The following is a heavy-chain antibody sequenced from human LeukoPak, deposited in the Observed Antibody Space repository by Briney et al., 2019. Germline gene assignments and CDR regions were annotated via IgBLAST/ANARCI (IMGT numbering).Heavy chain of an antibody. Sequence: GGSLRLSCGASGFTFSSYGMHWVRQAPCKGLEWVAFIRYDGINKFYADSVKGRFTISRDNSKNTLYLQMNSLRAEDTAVYYCAKLAVAANFDYWGQGTLVTVSS. J-gene: IGHJ4*02. D-gene: IGHD6-19*01. CDR3: AKLAVAANFDY. V-gene: IGHV3-30*02. CDR2: IRYDGINK. CDR1: GFTFSSYG.